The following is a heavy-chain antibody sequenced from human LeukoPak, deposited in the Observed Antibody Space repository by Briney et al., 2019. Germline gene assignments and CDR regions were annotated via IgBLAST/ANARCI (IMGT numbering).Heavy chain of an antibody. CDR3: ARPSGYCSSTSCYFGY. CDR2: IYPGDSDT. CDR1: GYSFTSYW. Sequence: GESLKISCKGSGYSFTSYWIGWVRQMPGKGLEWMGIIYPGDSDTRYSPSFQGQVTISADESISTAYLQWSSLKASDTAMYYCARPSGYCSSTSCYFGYWGQGTLVTVSS. J-gene: IGHJ4*02. D-gene: IGHD2-2*01. V-gene: IGHV5-51*01.